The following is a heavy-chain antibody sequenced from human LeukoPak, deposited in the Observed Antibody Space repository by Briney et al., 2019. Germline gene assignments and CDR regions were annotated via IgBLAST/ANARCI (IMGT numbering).Heavy chain of an antibody. J-gene: IGHJ4*02. CDR1: GFTVSSNY. CDR3: ARETLHYYGSGSYYGQGFDY. CDR2: IYSGGST. D-gene: IGHD3-10*01. Sequence: GGSLRLSCAASGFTVSSNYMSWVRQAPGKGLDWVSVIYSGGSTYYADSVKGRFTISRDNSKNTLYLQMNSLRAEDTAVYYCARETLHYYGSGSYYGQGFDYWGQGTLVTVSS. V-gene: IGHV3-53*01.